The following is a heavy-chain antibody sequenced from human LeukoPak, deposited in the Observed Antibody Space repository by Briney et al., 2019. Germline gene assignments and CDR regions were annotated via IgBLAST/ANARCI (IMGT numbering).Heavy chain of an antibody. V-gene: IGHV4-59*01. CDR2: IYYSGST. D-gene: IGHD3-22*01. Sequence: SETLSLTCTVSGGSISDYYWSWIRQPPGMGLEWIGYIYYSGSTKYDPSLRSRVTISVDTSKNQFSLKVNSVTAADTAVYYCARGRYYDSSGYRPYYYYYYMDVWGKGTTVTVSS. CDR1: GGSISDYY. J-gene: IGHJ6*03. CDR3: ARGRYYDSSGYRPYYYYYYMDV.